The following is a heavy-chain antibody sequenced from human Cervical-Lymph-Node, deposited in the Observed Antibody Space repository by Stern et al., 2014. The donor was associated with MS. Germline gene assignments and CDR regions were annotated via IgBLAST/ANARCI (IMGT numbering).Heavy chain of an antibody. CDR1: GFKFSIYW. Sequence: EVHLVESGAELIRPGESLKISCEGSGFKFSIYWIAWVRQMPGKGLEWMGIIYPGDSETRYSPSFQGQVTMSADKSTSTAYLQWSSLNASDTAMYFCARQTTAWASDVWGQGTLVTVSS. D-gene: IGHD1-14*01. CDR2: IYPGDSET. CDR3: ARQTTAWASDV. J-gene: IGHJ4*02. V-gene: IGHV5-51*01.